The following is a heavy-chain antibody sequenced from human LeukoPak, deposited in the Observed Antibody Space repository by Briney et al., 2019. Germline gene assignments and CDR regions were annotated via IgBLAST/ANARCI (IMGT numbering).Heavy chain of an antibody. V-gene: IGHV3-74*01. CDR3: VRDLILVWTPGDDFDF. CDR1: GFTFSGYW. Sequence: PGGSLRLSCAASGFTFSGYWMHWVRQAPGKGLEWVSRINEDGSIINYADSVKGRFTISRDNTKNSLYLQMNSLRAEDTAVYYCVRDLILVWTPGDDFDFWRQGTLVSVSS. CDR2: INEDGSII. J-gene: IGHJ4*02. D-gene: IGHD3-16*01.